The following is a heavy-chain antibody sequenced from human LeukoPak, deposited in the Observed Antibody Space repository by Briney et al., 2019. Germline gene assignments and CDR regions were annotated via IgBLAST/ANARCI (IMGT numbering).Heavy chain of an antibody. CDR1: GGSISSSSYY. D-gene: IGHD5-12*01. CDR2: IHYSGST. J-gene: IGHJ3*02. Sequence: SETLSLTCTVSGGSISSSSYYGTWIRQPPGKGLEWIGFIHYSGSTNYNPPLKSRVTISVDTSKTQFSLNLTSVTAADTAVYYCARSGFPMFFDIWGQGTMVTVSS. V-gene: IGHV4-61*01. CDR3: ARSGFPMFFDI.